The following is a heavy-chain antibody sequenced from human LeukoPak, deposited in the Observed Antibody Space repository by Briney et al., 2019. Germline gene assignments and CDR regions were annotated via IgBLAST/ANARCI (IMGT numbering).Heavy chain of an antibody. CDR3: ARVSAMVRGKIDY. CDR2: IYYSGST. Sequence: SETLSLTCTVSGGSISSGDYYWRWIRQPPGKGLEWIGYIYYSGSTYYNPSLKSRVTISVDTSKNQFSLKLSSVTAADTAVYYCARVSAMVRGKIDYWGQGTLVTVSS. D-gene: IGHD3-10*01. V-gene: IGHV4-30-4*08. CDR1: GGSISSGDYY. J-gene: IGHJ4*02.